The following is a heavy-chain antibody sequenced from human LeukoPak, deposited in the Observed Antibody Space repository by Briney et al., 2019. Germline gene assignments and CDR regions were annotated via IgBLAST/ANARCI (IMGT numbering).Heavy chain of an antibody. D-gene: IGHD1-26*01. CDR1: GFTFSSYA. Sequence: GGSLRLSCAASGFTFSSYAMSWVRQAPGKGLEWVSAISGSGGSTYYADSVKGRFTISRDNSKNTLYLQMNSLRAEDTAVYYCAKVQSNSGSSFDAFDIWGQGTMVAVSS. CDR3: AKVQSNSGSSFDAFDI. CDR2: ISGSGGST. V-gene: IGHV3-23*01. J-gene: IGHJ3*02.